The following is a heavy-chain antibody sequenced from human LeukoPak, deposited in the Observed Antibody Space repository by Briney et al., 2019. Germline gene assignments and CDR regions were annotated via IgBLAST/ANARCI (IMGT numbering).Heavy chain of an antibody. CDR2: IKQDGSEK. J-gene: IGHJ6*03. CDR3: ARDRDTAMGYYMDV. V-gene: IGHV3-7*01. CDR1: GFTFSSYW. D-gene: IGHD5-18*01. Sequence: AGGSLRLSCAASGFTFSSYWMSWVRQAPGKGLEWVANIKQDGSEKYYVDSVKGRFTISRDNAKNSLYLQMNSLRAEDTAVYYCARDRDTAMGYYMDVWGKGTTVTVSS.